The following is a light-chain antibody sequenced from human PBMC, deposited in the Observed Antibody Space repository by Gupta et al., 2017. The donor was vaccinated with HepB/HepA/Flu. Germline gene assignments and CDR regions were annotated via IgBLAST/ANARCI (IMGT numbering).Light chain of an antibody. J-gene: IGLJ1*01. V-gene: IGLV2-14*01. CDR2: DVR. CDR1: SSDVGGYNS. Sequence: QSALTQPASVSGSPGQSITLSCTGTSSDVGGYNSVSWYQQLPGKAPKLMIYDVRNRPSGVSYRFSGSKSGNTAPLTISGLQAEDEADYYCSSYTSSSTLYVFGTGTKVTVL. CDR3: SSYTSSSTLYV.